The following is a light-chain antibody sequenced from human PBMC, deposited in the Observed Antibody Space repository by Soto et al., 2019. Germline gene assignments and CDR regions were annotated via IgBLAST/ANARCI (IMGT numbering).Light chain of an antibody. CDR1: QRIYSN. J-gene: IGKJ5*01. CDR3: QQYNNWLIT. Sequence: DIVMTQSPATLSVTPGERVTFSCRASQRIYSNLAWYQHTPGQAPRLLIYGASTRATGIPARFSGSGSGTEFTLTISSLQSEDFAVYYCQQYNNWLITFGQGTRLEIK. V-gene: IGKV3-15*01. CDR2: GAS.